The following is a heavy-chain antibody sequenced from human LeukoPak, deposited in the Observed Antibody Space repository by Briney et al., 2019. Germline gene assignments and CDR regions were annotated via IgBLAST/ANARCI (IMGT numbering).Heavy chain of an antibody. CDR1: GYTFTSYG. V-gene: IGHV1-18*01. CDR2: ISAYNGNT. J-gene: IGHJ3*02. D-gene: IGHD7-27*01. Sequence: ASVNVSCTASGYTFTSYGISWVRQAPGQGLEWMGWISAYNGNTNYAQKLQGRVTMTTDTSTSTAYMELRSLRSDDTAVYYCARESPTGDDAFDIWGQGTMVTVSS. CDR3: ARESPTGDDAFDI.